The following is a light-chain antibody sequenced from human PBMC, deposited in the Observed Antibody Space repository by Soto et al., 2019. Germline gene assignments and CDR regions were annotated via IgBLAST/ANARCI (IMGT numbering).Light chain of an antibody. CDR1: QSVNSW. V-gene: IGKV1-5*03. Sequence: DIQMTQSPSTLSASVGDRVTITCRASQSVNSWLAWYQQKPGEVPKLLIYKASNLESGVPSRFSGSGSGTAFTLTISSLQPDDFVTYYCQQYSRNPLTFGGGTKVEI. CDR3: QQYSRNPLT. J-gene: IGKJ4*01. CDR2: KAS.